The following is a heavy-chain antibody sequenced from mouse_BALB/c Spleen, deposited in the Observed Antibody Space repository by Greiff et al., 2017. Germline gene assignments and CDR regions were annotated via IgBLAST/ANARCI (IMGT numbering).Heavy chain of an antibody. V-gene: IGHV5-17*02. J-gene: IGHJ4*01. D-gene: IGHD2-1*01. CDR1: GFTFSSFG. Sequence: EVKLVESGGGLVQPGGSRKLSCAASGFTFSSFGMHWVRQAPEKGLEWVAYISSGSSTIYYADTVKGRFTISRDNPKNTLFLQMTSLRSEDTAMYYCARSGGKSSMDYWGQGTSVTVSS. CDR2: ISSGSSTI. CDR3: ARSGGKSSMDY.